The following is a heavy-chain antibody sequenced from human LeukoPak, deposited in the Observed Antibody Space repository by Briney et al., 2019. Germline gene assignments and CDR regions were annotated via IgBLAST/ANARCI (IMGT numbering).Heavy chain of an antibody. D-gene: IGHD6-13*01. Sequence: NLSETLSLTCTVSGGSISSAAYYWGWVRQPPGKGLDWIGSIYYTGTTYYSPSLQTRATLSFDTSKNQFSLKLTSVTAADTAVYFCARRPIAAGNNWFDPWGQGTLVTVSS. CDR3: ARRPIAAGNNWFDP. CDR2: IYYTGTT. V-gene: IGHV4-39*01. CDR1: GGSISSAAYY. J-gene: IGHJ5*02.